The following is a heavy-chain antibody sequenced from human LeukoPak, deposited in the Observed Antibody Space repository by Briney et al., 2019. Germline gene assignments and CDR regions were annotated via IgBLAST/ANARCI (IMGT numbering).Heavy chain of an antibody. V-gene: IGHV3-7*03. CDR3: AKGYDSSGYYYAY. Sequence: GGSLRLSCEASGFTFSTYWMKWVRQAPGKGLEWVANIKQDGSQKYYVDSVKGRFIISRDNAKNSLYLQMNTLRADDTAVYYCAKGYDSSGYYYAYWGQGTLVTVSS. CDR2: IKQDGSQK. D-gene: IGHD3-22*01. CDR1: GFTFSTYW. J-gene: IGHJ4*02.